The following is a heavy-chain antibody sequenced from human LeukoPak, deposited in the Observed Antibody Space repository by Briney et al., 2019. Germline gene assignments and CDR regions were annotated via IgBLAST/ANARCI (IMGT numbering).Heavy chain of an antibody. J-gene: IGHJ4*02. CDR3: AREHGDLNLDY. Sequence: ASVKVSCKASGYNFTSHGISWVRQAPGQGLEWMGWISAYNGNTNYAQTLQGRVTMTTDTSTSTAYMELRSLRSDDTAVYYCAREHGDLNLDYWGQGTLVTVSS. CDR2: ISAYNGNT. CDR1: GYNFTSHG. V-gene: IGHV1-18*01.